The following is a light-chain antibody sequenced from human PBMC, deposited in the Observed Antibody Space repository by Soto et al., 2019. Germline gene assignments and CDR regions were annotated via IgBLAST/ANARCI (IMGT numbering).Light chain of an antibody. CDR2: AAS. Sequence: DIQMTQSPSSLSASVGDRVTITCRASQSISSYLNWYQQKPGKAPNLLIYAASSLQSGVPSRFSGSGSGTDFTLTISSLQPEDVATYYCQKYNSALLTVGGGTKVDIK. CDR1: QSISSY. J-gene: IGKJ4*01. V-gene: IGKV1-27*01. CDR3: QKYNSALLT.